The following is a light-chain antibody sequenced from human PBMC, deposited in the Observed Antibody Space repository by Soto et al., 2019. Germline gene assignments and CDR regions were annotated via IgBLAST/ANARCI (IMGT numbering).Light chain of an antibody. CDR1: QSISSW. J-gene: IGKJ3*01. Sequence: DVQMTQSPSTLSASVGDRVTITCRASQSISSWLAWYQQKPGKAPKLLIYDASSLESGVPSSFSGSGSGTEFTLTISSLQPDDFATYYCQHIAFGPGTKVDIK. V-gene: IGKV1-5*01. CDR3: QHIA. CDR2: DAS.